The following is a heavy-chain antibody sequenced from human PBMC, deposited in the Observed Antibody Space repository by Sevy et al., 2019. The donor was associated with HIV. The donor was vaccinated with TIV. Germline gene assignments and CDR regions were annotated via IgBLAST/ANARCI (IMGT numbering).Heavy chain of an antibody. CDR2: IQYDGSNK. D-gene: IGHD2-21*01. J-gene: IGHJ4*02. CDR1: GFSYSSYG. Sequence: GGSLRLSCAASGFSYSSYGMHWVRHAPGKGLEWVAYIQYDGSNKDYVDSVKGRFTISRDNSKNTLDLQMNSLRVEDTAVYYCVKEGGGEGGDHWGQGTLVTVSS. CDR3: VKEGGGEGGDH. V-gene: IGHV3-30*02.